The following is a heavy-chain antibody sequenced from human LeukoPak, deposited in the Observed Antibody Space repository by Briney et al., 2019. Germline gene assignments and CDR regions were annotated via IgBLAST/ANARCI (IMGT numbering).Heavy chain of an antibody. J-gene: IGHJ6*04. V-gene: IGHV3-21*01. Sequence: TGGSLRLSCAASGFTFSSYSMNWVRQAPGKGLEWVSSISSSSSYIYYADSVKGRFTISRNNAKNSLYLQMNSLRAEDTAVYYCAELGITMIGGVWGKGTTVTISS. CDR2: ISSSSSYI. D-gene: IGHD3-10*02. CDR1: GFTFSSYS. CDR3: AELGITMIGGV.